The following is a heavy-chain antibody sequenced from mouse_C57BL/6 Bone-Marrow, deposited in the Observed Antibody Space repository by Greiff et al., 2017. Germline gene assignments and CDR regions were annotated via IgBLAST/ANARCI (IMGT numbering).Heavy chain of an antibody. V-gene: IGHV1-62-2*01. Sequence: VQLQQSGAELVKPGASVKLSCKASGYTFTEYTIHWVKQRSGQGLEWIGWFYPGSGSIKYNEKFKDKATLTADKSSSTVYMALSRLTSEDSAVYFCARHEEVRVYYGNPFAYWGQGTLVTVSA. J-gene: IGHJ3*01. CDR3: ARHEEVRVYYGNPFAY. D-gene: IGHD2-1*01. CDR2: FYPGSGSI. CDR1: GYTFTEYT.